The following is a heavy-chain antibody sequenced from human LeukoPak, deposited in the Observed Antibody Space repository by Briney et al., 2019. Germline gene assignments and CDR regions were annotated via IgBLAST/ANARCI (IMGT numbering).Heavy chain of an antibody. CDR1: GFTFSDYY. CDR3: ARESVSQGMVRGVMGY. V-gene: IGHV3-11*01. CDR2: ISSSGSTI. J-gene: IGHJ4*02. D-gene: IGHD3-10*01. Sequence: PGGSLRLSCAASGFTFSDYYMSWIRQAPGKGLEWVSYISSSGSTIYYADSVKGRFTISRDNAKNSLHLQMNSLRAEDTAVYYCARESVSQGMVRGVMGYWGQGTLVTVSS.